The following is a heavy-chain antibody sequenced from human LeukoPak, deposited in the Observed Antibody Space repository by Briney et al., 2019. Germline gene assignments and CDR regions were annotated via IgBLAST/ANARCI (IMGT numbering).Heavy chain of an antibody. Sequence: GGSLRLSCAASGFIFGSYWMSWVRQVPGKGLEWVANIKQDGSETYYVDSVEGRFTISRYNAKNSLFLQMNSLRADDTALYYCARGVTSAWYLRYYFEYWGQGILVTVSS. J-gene: IGHJ4*02. CDR2: IKQDGSET. V-gene: IGHV3-7*03. CDR3: ARGVTSAWYLRYYFEY. CDR1: GFIFGSYW. D-gene: IGHD6-13*01.